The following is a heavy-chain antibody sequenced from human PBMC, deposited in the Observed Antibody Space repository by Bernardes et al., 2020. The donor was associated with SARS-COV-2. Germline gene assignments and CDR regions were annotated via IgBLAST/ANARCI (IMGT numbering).Heavy chain of an antibody. V-gene: IGHV3-15*01. CDR2: IKSKTDGGTT. D-gene: IGHD6-19*01. CDR1: GFTFSNAW. J-gene: IGHJ4*02. Sequence: GGSLRLSCAASGFTFSNAWMSWVRQAPGKGLEWVGRIKSKTDGGTTDYAAPVKGRFTISRDDSKNTLYLQMNSLKTEDTAVYYCTTDGLFGSGWYPRKVEDYWGQGTLVTVSS. CDR3: TTDGLFGSGWYPRKVEDY.